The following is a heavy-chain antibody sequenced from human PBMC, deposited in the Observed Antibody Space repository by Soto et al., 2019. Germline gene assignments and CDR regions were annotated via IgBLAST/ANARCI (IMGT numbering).Heavy chain of an antibody. J-gene: IGHJ4*02. D-gene: IGHD5-12*01. Sequence: QVQLVQSGAEVKKPGASVKVSCKASGYSFTSYGISWVRQAPGRGLEWMGWISAYNGNRKYAQKFQGRVTMTTDTSTSTAVMELRSLRSDDTAVYYCARDLGGFPDYWGQGTLVTVSS. CDR1: GYSFTSYG. V-gene: IGHV1-18*01. CDR3: ARDLGGFPDY. CDR2: ISAYNGNR.